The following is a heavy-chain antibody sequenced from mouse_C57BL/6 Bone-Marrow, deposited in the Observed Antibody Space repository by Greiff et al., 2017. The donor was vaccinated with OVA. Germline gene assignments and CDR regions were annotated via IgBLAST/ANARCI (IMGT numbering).Heavy chain of an antibody. J-gene: IGHJ3*01. D-gene: IGHD3-2*02. CDR1: GYTFTDYY. CDR3: ARGGAAQARAWFAY. V-gene: IGHV1-19*01. CDR2: INPYNGGT. Sequence: EVKLMESGPVLVKPGASVKMSCKASGYTFTDYYMNWVKQSHGKSLEWIGVINPYNGGTSYNQKFKGKATLTVDKSSSTAYMELNSLTSEDSAVYYCARGGAAQARAWFAYWGQGTLVTVSA.